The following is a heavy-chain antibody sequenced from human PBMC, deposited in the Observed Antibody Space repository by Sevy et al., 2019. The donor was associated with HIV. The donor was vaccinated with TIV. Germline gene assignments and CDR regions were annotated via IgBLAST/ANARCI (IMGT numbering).Heavy chain of an antibody. CDR3: AGGDTTMLTDLDY. V-gene: IGHV3-23*01. Sequence: GGSLRLSCAASGLTLTTTGMSWVRQAPGKGLEWVAGVTSDGTTYYADSVRDRFTVSRDNSKNTLYLQLNSLRADDTAVFYCAGGDTTMLTDLDYWGQGTLVTVS. CDR1: GLTLTTTG. J-gene: IGHJ4*02. CDR2: VTSDGTT. D-gene: IGHD2-8*01.